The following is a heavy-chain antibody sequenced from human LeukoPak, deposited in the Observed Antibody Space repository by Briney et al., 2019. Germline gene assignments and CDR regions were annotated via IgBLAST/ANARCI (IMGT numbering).Heavy chain of an antibody. V-gene: IGHV3-23*01. Sequence: PGGSLRLSCAASGFTFSSYAMSWVRQAPGKGLEWVSGFTGNDDRTYYADSVKGRFTISRDNSKNTLFLQMNTLRAEDTAVYFCAKDSCTSAICYTDKFYFDSWDQGTLVTVSS. CDR2: FTGNDDRT. CDR3: AKDSCTSAICYTDKFYFDS. J-gene: IGHJ4*02. D-gene: IGHD2-8*01. CDR1: GFTFSSYA.